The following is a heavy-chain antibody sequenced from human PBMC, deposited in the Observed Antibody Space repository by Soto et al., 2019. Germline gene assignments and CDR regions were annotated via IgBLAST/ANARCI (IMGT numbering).Heavy chain of an antibody. J-gene: IGHJ6*02. CDR3: AKDLGPLRLLNYCFYGLDV. V-gene: IGHV3-53*01. D-gene: IGHD2-15*01. Sequence: GGSRRLSGNPCGLTVGSTFMGWVRKQPGMGWDWVAVIESGGSTHYADSVKGRFTISRDIPKNMIYLQLHTLRAEDTAVYYCAKDLGPLRLLNYCFYGLDVWGQGTTVTVSS. CDR2: IESGGST. CDR1: GLTVGSTF.